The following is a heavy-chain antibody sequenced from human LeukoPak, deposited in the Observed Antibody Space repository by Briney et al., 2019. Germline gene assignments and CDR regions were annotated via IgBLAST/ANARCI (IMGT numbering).Heavy chain of an antibody. D-gene: IGHD2/OR15-2a*01. J-gene: IGHJ4*02. V-gene: IGHV2-70*04. CDR1: GFSLSTSGMR. CDR3: ARPKYGNNYFDY. CDR2: IDWDDDK. Sequence: SGPALVKPTQTLTLTCTFSGFSLSTSGMRVSWIRQPPGKALEWLARIDWDDDKFYNSTLETRLTISKDTSKNQVVLTMTNMDPVDTATYYCARPKYGNNYFDYWGQGILVTVSS.